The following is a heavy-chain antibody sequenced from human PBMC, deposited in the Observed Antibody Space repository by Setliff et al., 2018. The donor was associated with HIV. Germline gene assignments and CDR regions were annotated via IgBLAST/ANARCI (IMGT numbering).Heavy chain of an antibody. V-gene: IGHV4-34*01. CDR1: GGSFSGYY. CDR2: INHSGST. CDR3: ARRSSSWYDRRGDAFDI. J-gene: IGHJ3*02. D-gene: IGHD6-13*01. Sequence: SETLSLTCAVYGGSFSGYYWSWIRQPPGRGLVWIGEINHSGSTNYNPSLKSQVTISVDTSKNQFSLKLSSVTAADTAVYYCARRSSSWYDRRGDAFDIWGQGTMVTVSS.